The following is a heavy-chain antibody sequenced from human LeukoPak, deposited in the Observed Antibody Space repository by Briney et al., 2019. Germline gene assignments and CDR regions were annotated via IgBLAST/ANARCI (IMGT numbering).Heavy chain of an antibody. V-gene: IGHV3-7*01. Sequence: GGSLRLSCAASGFTFSSYWMSWVRQAPGKGLEWVANIKEDGSQKYYVDSVKGRFTVSRDNAKNSLYLQMNSLRDEDTAVYYCARDHSSGWADFDYWGQGTLVTVSS. J-gene: IGHJ4*02. D-gene: IGHD6-19*01. CDR3: ARDHSSGWADFDY. CDR2: IKEDGSQK. CDR1: GFTFSSYW.